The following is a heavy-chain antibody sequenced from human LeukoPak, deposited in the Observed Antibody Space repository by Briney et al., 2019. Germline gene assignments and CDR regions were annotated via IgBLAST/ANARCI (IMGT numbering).Heavy chain of an antibody. D-gene: IGHD1-1*01. CDR1: GFTFSSYG. CDR3: AKSRNWNDVTPGY. V-gene: IGHV3-23*01. Sequence: PGGSLRLSCAASGFTFSSYGMSWVRQAPGKGLEWVSAISGSGGSTYYADSVKGRFTISRDNSKNTLYLQMNSLRAEDTAVYYCAKSRNWNDVTPGYWGQGTLVTVSS. J-gene: IGHJ4*02. CDR2: ISGSGGST.